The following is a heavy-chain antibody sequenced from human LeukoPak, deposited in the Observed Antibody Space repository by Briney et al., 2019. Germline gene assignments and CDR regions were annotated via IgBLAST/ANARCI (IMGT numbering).Heavy chain of an antibody. D-gene: IGHD2-2*01. CDR1: GGSFSGYS. V-gene: IGHV4-34*01. CDR2: INHSGRT. J-gene: IGHJ4*02. CDR3: ARVRAVRVPAAMGSWYSSGGGVGGLFDY. Sequence: SSETLSLTCAVYGGSFSGYSWSWIRQPPGKGLEWIGEINHSGRTNYNPSLKSRVTIPVDTSKNQCSLKLRSVTAADAAVYRCARVRAVRVPAAMGSWYSSGGGVGGLFDYRGQGTLVTVSS.